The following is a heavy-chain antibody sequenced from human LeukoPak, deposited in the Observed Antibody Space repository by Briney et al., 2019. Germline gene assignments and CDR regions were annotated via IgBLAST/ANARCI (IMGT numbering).Heavy chain of an antibody. CDR2: INHSGST. CDR1: GGSISSYY. Sequence: SETLSLTCTVSGGSISSYYWSWIRQPPGKGLEWVGEINHSGSTNYNPSLKSRVTISVDTSKNQFSLKLSSVTAADTAVYYCAGSGKVFDYWGQGTLVTVSS. CDR3: AGSGKVFDY. V-gene: IGHV4-34*01. D-gene: IGHD3-10*01. J-gene: IGHJ4*02.